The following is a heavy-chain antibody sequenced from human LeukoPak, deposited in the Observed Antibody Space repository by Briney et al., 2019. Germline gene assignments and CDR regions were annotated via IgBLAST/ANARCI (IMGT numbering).Heavy chain of an antibody. CDR2: IWYDGSNK. Sequence: AGGSLRLSCAASGFTFSSYGMHWVRQAPGKGLEWVAVIWYDGSNKYYADSVKGRFTISRDNSKNTLYLQMNSLRSEDTAVYYCARLGSRVVYAMYAFDIWGQGTMVTVSS. V-gene: IGHV3-33*01. D-gene: IGHD2-8*02. CDR1: GFTFSSYG. CDR3: ARLGSRVVYAMYAFDI. J-gene: IGHJ3*02.